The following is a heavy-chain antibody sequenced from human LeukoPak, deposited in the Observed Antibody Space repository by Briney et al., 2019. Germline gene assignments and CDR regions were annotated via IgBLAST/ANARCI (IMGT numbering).Heavy chain of an antibody. V-gene: IGHV4-59*01. CDR2: IYYSGST. CDR3: ATNSGWLRFDY. D-gene: IGHD3-10*01. Sequence: SETLSLTCTVSDGSITNYYWSWIRQPPGKGLEWLGYIYYSGSTNYNPSLKSRVTISVDTSKNQLSLKVTSVTAADTAVYYCATNSGWLRFDYWGQGTLVTVSS. CDR1: DGSITNYY. J-gene: IGHJ4*02.